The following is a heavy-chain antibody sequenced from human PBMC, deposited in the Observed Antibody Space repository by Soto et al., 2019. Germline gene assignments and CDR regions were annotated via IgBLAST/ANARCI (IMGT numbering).Heavy chain of an antibody. CDR3: ARALKSSGWYYYFDY. CDR2: IYYSGST. V-gene: IGHV4-31*03. D-gene: IGHD6-19*01. J-gene: IGHJ4*02. Sequence: SETLSLTCTVSGGSISSGGYYWSWIRQHPGKGVEWIGYIYYSGSTYYTPSLKSRVTISVDTSKNQFSLKLSSVTAADTAVYYCARALKSSGWYYYFDYWGQGTLVTVSS. CDR1: GGSISSGGYY.